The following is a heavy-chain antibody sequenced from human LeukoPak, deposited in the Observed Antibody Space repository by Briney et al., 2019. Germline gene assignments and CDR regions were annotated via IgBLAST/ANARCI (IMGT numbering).Heavy chain of an antibody. Sequence: TGGSLRLSCAASGFTFSSFGMHWVGQAPGKGLEGVAVIWYDGSNKYYADSVKGRFTISRDNSKNTLYLQMNSLRAEDTAVYYCARAYYDSSGYYGYFDYWGQGTLVTVSS. CDR2: IWYDGSNK. CDR3: ARAYYDSSGYYGYFDY. D-gene: IGHD3-22*01. CDR1: GFTFSSFG. J-gene: IGHJ4*02. V-gene: IGHV3-33*01.